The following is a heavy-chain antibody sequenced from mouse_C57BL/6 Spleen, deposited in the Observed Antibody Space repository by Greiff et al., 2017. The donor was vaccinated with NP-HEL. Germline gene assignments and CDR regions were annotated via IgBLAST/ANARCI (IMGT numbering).Heavy chain of an antibody. Sequence: VQLQQSGAELVRPGTSVKMSCKASGYTFTNYWIGWAKQRPGHGLEWIGDIYPGGGYTNYNEKFKGKATLTADKSSTTAYMHFSSLTAEDSASYYCAREYYGSSLYFDYWGQGTTLTVSS. CDR2: IYPGGGYT. CDR1: GYTFTNYW. CDR3: AREYYGSSLYFDY. D-gene: IGHD1-1*01. V-gene: IGHV1-63*01. J-gene: IGHJ2*01.